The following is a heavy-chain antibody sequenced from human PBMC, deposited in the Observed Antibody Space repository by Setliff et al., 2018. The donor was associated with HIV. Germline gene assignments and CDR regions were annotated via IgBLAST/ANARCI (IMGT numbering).Heavy chain of an antibody. J-gene: IGHJ1*01. CDR2: IWPDDSDT. Sequence: GESLKISCKASGYIFTNYWVGWVRQMPANGLEWMGLIWPDDSDTIYSPSFQGQVTMSADKSISTAYLQWSSLKASDTAMYYCATSDYGGDSGHFQHWGQGTLVTVSS. V-gene: IGHV5-51*01. CDR1: GYIFTNYW. CDR3: ATSDYGGDSGHFQH. D-gene: IGHD2-21*02.